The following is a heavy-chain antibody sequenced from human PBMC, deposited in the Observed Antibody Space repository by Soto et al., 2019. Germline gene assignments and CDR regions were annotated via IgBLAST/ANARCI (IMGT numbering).Heavy chain of an antibody. Sequence: QVRLQESGPGLLRPSETLSLTCTVSDVTFRSGNYFWTWVRRAPGKALEWIGELRLRGGAFYTPSLRGSVRMAVDGSRSQFFLSLNSVCVADTAVYYCARGRTFSGGGRRWYFDFCGQGTL. D-gene: IGHD2-15*01. CDR3: ARGRTFSGGGRRWYFDF. J-gene: IGHJ2*01. CDR2: LRLRGGA. V-gene: IGHV4-30-4*01. CDR1: DVTFRSGNYF.